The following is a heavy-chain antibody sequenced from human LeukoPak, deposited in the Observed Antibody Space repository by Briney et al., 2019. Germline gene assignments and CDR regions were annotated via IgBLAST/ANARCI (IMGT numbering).Heavy chain of an antibody. V-gene: IGHV3-48*01. J-gene: IGHJ4*02. CDR1: GFALSDYS. Sequence: GGSLRLSCAASGFALSDYSMNWVRQAPGKGLEWISYIGIDSGNTNYADSVKGRFTISGDKAKNSLYLQMNSLRVEDTAVYYCARDYKYAFDNWGQGTLVTVSS. D-gene: IGHD5-24*01. CDR2: IGIDSGNT. CDR3: ARDYKYAFDN.